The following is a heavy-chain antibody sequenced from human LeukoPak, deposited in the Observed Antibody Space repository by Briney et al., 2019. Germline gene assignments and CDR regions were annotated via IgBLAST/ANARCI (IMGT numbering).Heavy chain of an antibody. CDR1: GYTFIDNY. CDR3: ARNNFSPMDY. J-gene: IGHJ4*02. CDR2: INPDTGDT. D-gene: IGHD3-3*01. Sequence: ASVTVSCKASGYTFIDNYIHWVRQAPGQGLEWMGRINPDTGDTNYVQRFQGRVTMTRDASASTVYMELSRLTSDDSAVYYCARNNFSPMDYWGQGTLLTVSS. V-gene: IGHV1-2*06.